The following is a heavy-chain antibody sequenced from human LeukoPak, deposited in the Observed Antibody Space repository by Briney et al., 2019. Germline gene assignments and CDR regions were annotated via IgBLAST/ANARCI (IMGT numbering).Heavy chain of an antibody. D-gene: IGHD4-23*01. J-gene: IGHJ5*02. CDR1: GYTFTGYD. V-gene: IGHV1-8*03. CDR3: ARDYGGNSGWFDP. CDR2: LNPNSGKT. Sequence: ASVKVSCKASGYTFTGYDLNCVCHTPRQGVEWMGWLNPNSGKTGYAQNCHGRVTITKNTAISTVYMELSSLRSEDTAVYYCARDYGGNSGWFDPWGQGTLVTVSS.